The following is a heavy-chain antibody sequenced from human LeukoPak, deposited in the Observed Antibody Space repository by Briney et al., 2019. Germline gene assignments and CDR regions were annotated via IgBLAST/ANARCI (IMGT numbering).Heavy chain of an antibody. J-gene: IGHJ3*02. V-gene: IGHV4-4*09. D-gene: IGHD2-2*01. Sequence: SETLSLTCTVSGGSISSHYWSWIRQPPGKGLEWIGYIYTSGSTNYNPSLKSRVTISVDTSKNQFSLDLSSVTAADTVVYYCARQKCTSTSCLTKNAFDIWGQGTMVTVSS. CDR2: IYTSGST. CDR3: ARQKCTSTSCLTKNAFDI. CDR1: GGSISSHY.